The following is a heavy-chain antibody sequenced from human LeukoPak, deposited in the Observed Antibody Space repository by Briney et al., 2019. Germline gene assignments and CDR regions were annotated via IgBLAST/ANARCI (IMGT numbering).Heavy chain of an antibody. CDR1: GFTFSGYS. Sequence: GGSLRLSCAASGFTFSGYSMNWVRQAPGKGLEWVSSISSSTSYIYYADPVKGRFTISRDNAKNSLYLQMNSLRAEDTAVYYCARSPALRDYFDYWGQGTLVTVSS. J-gene: IGHJ4*02. V-gene: IGHV3-21*01. CDR2: ISSSTSYI. CDR3: ARSPALRDYFDY.